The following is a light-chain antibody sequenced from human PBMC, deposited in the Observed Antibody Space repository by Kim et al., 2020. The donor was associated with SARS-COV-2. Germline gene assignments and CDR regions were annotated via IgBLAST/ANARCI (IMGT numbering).Light chain of an antibody. Sequence: GQSIPISCTEISGAAGGYTHVSWYQQHPGKAPKLIIFDVSKRPSGVSNRFSVSKSGNTASLTISGLQAEDEVDYYCSSYTTSSTYVFGTGTKVTVL. J-gene: IGLJ1*01. CDR1: SGAAGGYTH. V-gene: IGLV2-14*03. CDR3: SSYTTSSTYV. CDR2: DVS.